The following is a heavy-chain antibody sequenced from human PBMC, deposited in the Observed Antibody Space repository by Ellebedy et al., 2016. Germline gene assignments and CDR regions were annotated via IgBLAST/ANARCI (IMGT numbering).Heavy chain of an antibody. CDR2: IYYSGST. J-gene: IGHJ4*02. V-gene: IGHV4-59*08. Sequence: SETLSLXXTVSGGSISSYYWSWIRQPPGKGLEWIGYIYYSGSTNYNPSLKSRVTISVDTSKNQFSLKLSSVTAADTAVYYCARHVRERLVLDYWGQGTLVTVSS. D-gene: IGHD1-1*01. CDR3: ARHVRERLVLDY. CDR1: GGSISSYY.